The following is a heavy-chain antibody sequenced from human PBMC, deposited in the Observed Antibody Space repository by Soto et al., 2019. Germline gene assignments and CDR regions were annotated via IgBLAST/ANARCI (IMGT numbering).Heavy chain of an antibody. CDR2: IIPIFGTA. CDR1: GGTFSSYA. J-gene: IGHJ5*02. V-gene: IGHV1-69*12. CDR3: ASRCGGDCSVIDPHHWFDP. D-gene: IGHD2-21*02. Sequence: QVQLVQSGAEVKKPGSSVKVSCKASGGTFSSYAISWVRQAPGQGLEWMGGIIPIFGTANYAQKFQGRVTITAAESTSTAYMELSSLRSEDTAVYYCASRCGGDCSVIDPHHWFDPWGQGTLVTVSS.